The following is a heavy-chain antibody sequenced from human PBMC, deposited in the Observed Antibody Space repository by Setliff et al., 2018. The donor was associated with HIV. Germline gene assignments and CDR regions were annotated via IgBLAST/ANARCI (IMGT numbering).Heavy chain of an antibody. Sequence: PGGSLRLSCAASGFTFSSYAMHWVRQAPGKGLEWVAVISYDGSNKYYADSVKGRFTISRDNSKNTLYLQMNSLRAEDTAVYYCARDHVIAAALDYWGQGTLVTVSS. CDR1: GFTFSSYA. CDR2: ISYDGSNK. V-gene: IGHV3-30-3*01. CDR3: ARDHVIAAALDY. D-gene: IGHD6-13*01. J-gene: IGHJ4*02.